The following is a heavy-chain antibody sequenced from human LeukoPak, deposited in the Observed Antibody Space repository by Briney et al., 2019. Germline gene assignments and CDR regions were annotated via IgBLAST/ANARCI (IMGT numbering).Heavy chain of an antibody. CDR2: ISYDGSNK. V-gene: IGHV3-30*18. J-gene: IGHJ4*02. Sequence: GRSLGLSCVASGFTFSSYGMHWVRQAPGEGPEWVAFISYDGSNKYYADSVKGRFTISRDNSKNTLYLQMNSLRAEDTAMYYCAKGVGATRIFDYWGQGTLVTVSS. CDR1: GFTFSSYG. CDR3: AKGVGATRIFDY. D-gene: IGHD1-26*01.